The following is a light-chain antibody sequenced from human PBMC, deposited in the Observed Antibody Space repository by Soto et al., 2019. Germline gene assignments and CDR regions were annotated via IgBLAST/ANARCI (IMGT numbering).Light chain of an antibody. Sequence: EIVMTQSPATLSVSPGERATLSCRASQSVSSNLAWYQQKPGQAPRLLIYGASTRATGIPVRFSGSGSGTAFTLTIRSLQSEDFAVYYCQQYHNWPPWTFGQGTKVEIK. V-gene: IGKV3-15*01. CDR2: GAS. J-gene: IGKJ1*01. CDR3: QQYHNWPPWT. CDR1: QSVSSN.